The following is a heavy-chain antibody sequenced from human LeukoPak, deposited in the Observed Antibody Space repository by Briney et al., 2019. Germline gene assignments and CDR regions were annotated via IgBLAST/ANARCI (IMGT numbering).Heavy chain of an antibody. CDR2: INPNSGGT. CDR3: ARDQGYCSSTSCSHWFDP. V-gene: IGHV1-2*02. D-gene: IGHD2-2*01. Sequence: ASVKVSCKASGYTFTAYYMHWVRQAPGQGLEWMGWINPNSGGTNYAQKFQGRVTITRDTSISTAYMELSRLRSDDTAVYYCARDQGYCSSTSCSHWFDPWGQGTLVTVSS. J-gene: IGHJ5*02. CDR1: GYTFTAYY.